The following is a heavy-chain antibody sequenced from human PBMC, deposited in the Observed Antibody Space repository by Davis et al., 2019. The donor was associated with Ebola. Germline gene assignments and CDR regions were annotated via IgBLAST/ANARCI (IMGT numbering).Heavy chain of an antibody. J-gene: IGHJ4*02. V-gene: IGHV3-23*01. Sequence: GESLKISCAASGFTFYNYAMSWVRQAPGKGLEWVSSVSGRGGRTYYADSVKGRFTISRDNSKNTLYLQMNSLRAEDTAVYYCANSRSTWADYFDYWGQGTLVTVSS. CDR2: VSGRGGRT. CDR1: GFTFYNYA. CDR3: ANSRSTWADYFDY. D-gene: IGHD7-27*01.